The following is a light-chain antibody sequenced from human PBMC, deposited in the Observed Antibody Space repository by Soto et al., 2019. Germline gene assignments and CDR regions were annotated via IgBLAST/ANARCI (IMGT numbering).Light chain of an antibody. Sequence: DLQMTQSPSSLSASVGDRVTITCQASQDISNYLNWYQQKPGKAPKLLIYDASNLETGVPSRFSGSGSGTDFTFTIISLQPEDIATYYCQQYDNQFTFGPGTKVDIK. V-gene: IGKV1-33*01. J-gene: IGKJ3*01. CDR1: QDISNY. CDR2: DAS. CDR3: QQYDNQFT.